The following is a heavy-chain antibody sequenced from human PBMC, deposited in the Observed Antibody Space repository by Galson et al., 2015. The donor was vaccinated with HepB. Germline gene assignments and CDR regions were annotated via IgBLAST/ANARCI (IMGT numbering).Heavy chain of an antibody. CDR2: IKQDGSGE. CDR3: VRVGRWVHDWLDGMDV. CDR1: GITFSNYW. D-gene: IGHD3-9*01. J-gene: IGHJ6*02. Sequence: SLRLSCAGSGITFSNYWMSWVRQAPGKGLEWVANIKQDGSGEYYVDSVRGRFTISGDNAKNSLYLQMNSLRAEDTAVYYCVRVGRWVHDWLDGMDVWGQGTTVTVSS. V-gene: IGHV3-7*03.